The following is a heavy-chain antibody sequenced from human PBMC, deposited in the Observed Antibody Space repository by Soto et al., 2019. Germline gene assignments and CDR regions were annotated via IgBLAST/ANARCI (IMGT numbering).Heavy chain of an antibody. CDR2: ISYDGSKK. CDR3: AKSRGVDNYYYGMDV. V-gene: IGHV3-30*18. D-gene: IGHD3-10*01. J-gene: IGHJ6*02. Sequence: PGGSLRLSCEGSGLSFGSYGMHWVRQAPGKGLEWVALISYDGSKKYYMDSVKGRFTISRDNSLGTLFLQMISLRPEDTAVYYCAKSRGVDNYYYGMDVWGQGTTVTVSS. CDR1: GLSFGSYG.